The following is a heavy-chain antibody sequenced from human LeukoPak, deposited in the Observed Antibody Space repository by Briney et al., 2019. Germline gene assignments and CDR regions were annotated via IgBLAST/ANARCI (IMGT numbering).Heavy chain of an antibody. J-gene: IGHJ4*02. CDR1: GGTFSSYA. CDR2: IIPIFGTA. V-gene: IGHV1-69*13. Sequence: SVKVSCKASGGTFSSYAISWVRQAPGQGLEWMGGIIPIFGTANYAQKFQGRVTVTADESTSTAYMELSSLRSEDTAVYYCARDRDIAAAGYYFDYWGQGTLVTVSS. D-gene: IGHD6-13*01. CDR3: ARDRDIAAAGYYFDY.